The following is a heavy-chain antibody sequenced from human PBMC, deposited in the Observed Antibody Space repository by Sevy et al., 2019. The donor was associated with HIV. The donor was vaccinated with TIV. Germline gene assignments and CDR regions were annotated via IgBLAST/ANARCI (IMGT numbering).Heavy chain of an antibody. J-gene: IGHJ4*02. CDR3: ERGGTAAGYYFDY. CDR2: INQDAREK. Sequence: GGSLRLSCAASGFSFSDYWMSWVRQAPGKGLEWVANINQDAREKYYLGSVRGGFTISRDNARNSVFLLMNSLTAEDTAVDYSERGGTAAGYYFDYWGQGVLVTVSS. D-gene: IGHD6-13*01. CDR1: GFSFSDYW. V-gene: IGHV3-7*01.